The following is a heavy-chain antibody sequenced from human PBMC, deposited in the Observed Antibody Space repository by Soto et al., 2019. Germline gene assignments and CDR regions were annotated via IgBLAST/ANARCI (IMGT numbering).Heavy chain of an antibody. CDR1: GFTFSSYA. J-gene: IGHJ6*02. CDR2: ISGSGGST. CDR3: AKQGDSSSWQFYYYGMDV. V-gene: IGHV3-23*01. D-gene: IGHD6-13*01. Sequence: PGGSLSLSCAASGFTFSSYAMSWVRQAPGKGLEWVSAISGSGGSTYYADPVKGRFTISRDNSKNTLYLQMNSLRAEDTAVYYCAKQGDSSSWQFYYYGMDVWGQGTTVTVSS.